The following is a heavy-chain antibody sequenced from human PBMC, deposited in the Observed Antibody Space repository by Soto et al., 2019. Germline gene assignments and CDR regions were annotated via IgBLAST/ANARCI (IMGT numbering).Heavy chain of an antibody. J-gene: IGHJ3*02. CDR1: GFTCSSYD. D-gene: IGHD2-8*02. V-gene: IGHV3-23*01. Sequence: GGSLRLSCAASGFTCSSYDMSWVRQAPGKGLEWVSTILVGGSTHYPDSVKGRFTISRDNAKNTVFLQMNSLTAGDTAVYYCAKATATGGGAFDICGQGTMVTVSS. CDR3: AKATATGGGAFDI. CDR2: ILVGGST.